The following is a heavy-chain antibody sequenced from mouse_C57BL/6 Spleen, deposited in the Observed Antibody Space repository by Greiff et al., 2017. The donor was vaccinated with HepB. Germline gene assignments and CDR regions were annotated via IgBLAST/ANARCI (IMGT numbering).Heavy chain of an antibody. CDR2: ISSGGSYT. CDR1: GFTFSSYG. Sequence: EVHLVESGGDLVKPGGSLKLSCAASGFTFSSYGMSWVRQTPDKRLEWVATISSGGSYTYYPDSVKGRFTISRDNAKNTLYLQMSSLKSEDTAMYYCARGDVVDYWGQGTTLTVSS. CDR3: ARGDVVDY. D-gene: IGHD3-3*01. V-gene: IGHV5-6*01. J-gene: IGHJ2*01.